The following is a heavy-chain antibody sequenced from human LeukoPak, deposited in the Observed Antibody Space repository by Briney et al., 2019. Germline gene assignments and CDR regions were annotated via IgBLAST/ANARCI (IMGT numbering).Heavy chain of an antibody. J-gene: IGHJ4*02. V-gene: IGHV3-23*01. CDR3: AKGWSSGSHPIDN. Sequence: GGSLRLSCAASGFTFSSYAMSWVRQAPGKGLEWVSAISGSGGSTYYADSVKGRFTISRDNSKNTLYLQMNSLRAEDTAVYSCAKGWSSGSHPIDNWGQGTLVTVSS. CDR1: GFTFSSYA. D-gene: IGHD1-26*01. CDR2: ISGSGGST.